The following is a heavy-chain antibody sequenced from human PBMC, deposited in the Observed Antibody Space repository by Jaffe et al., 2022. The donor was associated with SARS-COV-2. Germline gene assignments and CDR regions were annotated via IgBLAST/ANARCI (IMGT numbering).Heavy chain of an antibody. CDR1: GGSISSSNW. V-gene: IGHV4-4*02. D-gene: IGHD2-15*01. J-gene: IGHJ1*01. Sequence: QVQLQESGPGLVKPSGTLSLTCAVSGGSISSSNWWSWVRQPPGKGLEWIGEIYHSGSTNYNPSLKSRVTISVDKSKNQFSLKLSSVTAADTAVYYCATEIRADCSGGSCYPRTAEYFQHWGQGTLVTVSS. CDR3: ATEIRADCSGGSCYPRTAEYFQH. CDR2: IYHSGST.